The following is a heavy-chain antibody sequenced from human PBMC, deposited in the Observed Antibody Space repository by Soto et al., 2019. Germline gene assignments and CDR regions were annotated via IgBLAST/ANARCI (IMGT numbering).Heavy chain of an antibody. CDR1: GFTFSSYA. V-gene: IGHV3-23*01. CDR2: ISGSGGST. CDR3: AKVQGNWFDP. Sequence: GESLKISCAASGFTFSSYAMSWVRQAPGKGLEWVSAISGSGGSTYYADSVKGRFTISRDNSKNTLYLQMNSLRAEDTAVYYCAKVQGNWFDPWGQGTLVTVSS. J-gene: IGHJ5*02.